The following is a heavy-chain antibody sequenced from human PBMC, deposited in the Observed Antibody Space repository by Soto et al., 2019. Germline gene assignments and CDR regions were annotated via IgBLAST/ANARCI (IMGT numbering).Heavy chain of an antibody. CDR3: ARGRSGRPYYFDY. CDR2: ISYDGSNK. J-gene: IGHJ4*02. Sequence: GRSLRLSCAASGFTFSSYGMHWVRQAPGKGLEWVAVISYDGSNKYYADSVKGRFTISRDNSKNTLYLQMNSLRAEDTAVYYCARGRSGRPYYFDYWGQGTLVTSPQ. CDR1: GFTFSSYG. V-gene: IGHV3-30*03. D-gene: IGHD3-10*01.